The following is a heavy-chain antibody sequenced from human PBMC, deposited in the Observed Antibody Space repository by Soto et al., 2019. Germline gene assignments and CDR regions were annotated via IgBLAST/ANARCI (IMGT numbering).Heavy chain of an antibody. D-gene: IGHD7-27*01. J-gene: IGHJ6*02. CDR2: ISGYNGDT. CDR3: AKTGQLPYYDYGRDV. V-gene: IGHV1-18*01. CDR1: GYTFTRYG. Sequence: GQLVQSGPEVKKPGASVKVSCKASGYTFTRYGISWVRQAPGQGLEWMGWISGYNGDTNYAEKVQGRVTMTIDTSTSTAYMELRSLTSDDTAIYYCAKTGQLPYYDYGRDVWGQGTTVTFSS.